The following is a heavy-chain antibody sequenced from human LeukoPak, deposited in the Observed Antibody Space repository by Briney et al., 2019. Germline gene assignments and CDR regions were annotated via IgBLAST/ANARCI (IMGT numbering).Heavy chain of an antibody. Sequence: GGSLRLSCTASGLTFGDYAMSWVRQAPGKGLEWVSGISGSGAGTYYADSVKGRSTISRDNSKNTLFLQMNSLRAEDTAVYYCAKDMDTVVTTIDDWGQGTLVTVSS. CDR2: ISGSGAGT. D-gene: IGHD4-23*01. V-gene: IGHV3-23*01. CDR3: AKDMDTVVTTIDD. CDR1: GLTFGDYA. J-gene: IGHJ4*02.